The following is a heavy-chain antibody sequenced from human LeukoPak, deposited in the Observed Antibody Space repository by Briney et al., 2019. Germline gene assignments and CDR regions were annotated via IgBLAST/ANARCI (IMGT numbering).Heavy chain of an antibody. J-gene: IGHJ4*02. CDR1: GFTFSSFW. D-gene: IGHD3-10*01. V-gene: IGHV3-74*01. Sequence: GGSLRLSCAASGFTFSSFWMHWVRQAPGKGLVWVSHINSGGSKIDYADSVRGRFTISRDNAKNTLFLQMNSLTVEDTAVYYCGRGMRDYYGLDYWGQGILVTVSS. CDR3: GRGMRDYYGLDY. CDR2: INSGGSKI.